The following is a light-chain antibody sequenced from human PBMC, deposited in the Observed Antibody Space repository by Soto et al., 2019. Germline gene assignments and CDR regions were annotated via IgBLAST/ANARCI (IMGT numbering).Light chain of an antibody. V-gene: IGKV3-11*01. CDR2: GAS. CDR3: QQRSNWPIT. J-gene: IGKJ5*01. Sequence: DIVMTQSPATLSLSPGERATLSCRASQSVSSYLAWYQQKPGQAPRLLICGASSRATGIPARFSGSGSGTEFTLTISSLEPEDFAVYYCQQRSNWPITFGQGTRLEIK. CDR1: QSVSSY.